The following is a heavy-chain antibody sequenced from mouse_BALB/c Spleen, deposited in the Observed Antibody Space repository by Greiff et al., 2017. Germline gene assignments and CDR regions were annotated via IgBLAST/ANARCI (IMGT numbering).Heavy chain of an antibody. Sequence: EVMLVESGGGLVKPGGSLKLSCAASGFTFSSYTMSWVRQTPEKRLEWVATISSGGSYTYYPDSVKGRFTISRDNAKNTLYLQMSSLKSEDTAMYYCTRDAGRYYAMDYWGQGTSVTVSS. J-gene: IGHJ4*01. V-gene: IGHV5-6-4*01. CDR1: GFTFSSYT. CDR3: TRDAGRYYAMDY. CDR2: ISSGGSYT.